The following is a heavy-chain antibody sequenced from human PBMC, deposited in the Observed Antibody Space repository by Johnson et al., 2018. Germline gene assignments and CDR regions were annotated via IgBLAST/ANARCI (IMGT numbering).Heavy chain of an antibody. Sequence: VQLQESGGGLVQPGRSLRLSCTTSGFTFGDYAMSWFRQAPGQGLEWVGFIRSKPYGGTTEYAASVKGRFTISRDDSKRIVHLQMNSLKTEDTAVDFCSREVTTPASNLHYWGQGTLVTVSS. CDR1: GFTFGDYA. V-gene: IGHV3-49*03. CDR3: SREVTTPASNLHY. CDR2: IRSKPYGGTT. D-gene: IGHD1-1*01. J-gene: IGHJ4*02.